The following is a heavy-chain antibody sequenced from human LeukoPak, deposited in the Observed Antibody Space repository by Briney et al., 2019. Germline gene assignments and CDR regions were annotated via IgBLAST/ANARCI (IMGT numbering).Heavy chain of an antibody. CDR2: INHSGST. V-gene: IGHV4-34*01. Sequence: SGTLSLTCAVYGGSLSGYYWSWIRQPPGKGLEWIGEINHSGSTNYNPSLKSRVTISVDTSKNQFSLKLSSVTAADTAVYYCARPAIAVAGTTDYWGQGTLVTVSS. CDR1: GGSLSGYY. J-gene: IGHJ4*02. CDR3: ARPAIAVAGTTDY. D-gene: IGHD6-19*01.